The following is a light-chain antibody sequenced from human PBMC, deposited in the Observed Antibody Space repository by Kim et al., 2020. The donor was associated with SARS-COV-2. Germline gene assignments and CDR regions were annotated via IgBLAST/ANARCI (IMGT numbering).Light chain of an antibody. J-gene: IGLJ1*01. Sequence: QSASVSGSPGQSITISCTGTSSDVGSYNLVSCYQQHPGKAPKLMIYEGSKRPSAVSNRFSGSKSGNTSSLTISGLQAEDEADYYCCSFAVSRLYV. CDR1: SSDVGSYNL. V-gene: IGLV2-23*01. CDR3: CSFAVSRLYV. CDR2: EGS.